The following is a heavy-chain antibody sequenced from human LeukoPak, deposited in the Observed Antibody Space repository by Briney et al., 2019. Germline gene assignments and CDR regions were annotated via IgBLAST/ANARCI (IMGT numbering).Heavy chain of an antibody. CDR2: ISSSGSTI. V-gene: IGHV3-48*03. J-gene: IGHJ3*02. Sequence: GGSLRLSCAAPGFTFSSYEMNWVRQAPGKGLEWVSYISSSGSTIYYADSVKGRFTISRDNSKNTLYLQMNSLRAEDTAVYYCAKGRPTLGTMIGGAFDIWGQGTMVTVSS. D-gene: IGHD3-10*02. CDR3: AKGRPTLGTMIGGAFDI. CDR1: GFTFSSYE.